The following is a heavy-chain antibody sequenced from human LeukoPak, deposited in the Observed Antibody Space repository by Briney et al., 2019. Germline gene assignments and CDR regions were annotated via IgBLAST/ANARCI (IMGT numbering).Heavy chain of an antibody. CDR2: IFSGGST. CDR1: GXTVSSNY. J-gene: IGHJ4*02. D-gene: IGHD3-22*01. V-gene: IGHV3-66*01. CDR3: ARGGESSGYYYADY. Sequence: GGSLRLSCAVSGXTVSSNYMSWVRQAPGKGLEWVSVIFSGGSTYYADSVKGRFTISRDDSKNTVYLHMNSLRAEDTSVYFCARGGESSGYYYADYWGQGTLVTVSS.